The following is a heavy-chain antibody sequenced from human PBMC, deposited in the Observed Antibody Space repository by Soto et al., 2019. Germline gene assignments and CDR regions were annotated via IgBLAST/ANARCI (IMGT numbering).Heavy chain of an antibody. V-gene: IGHV3-73*02. CDR1: GFTFSGSA. Sequence: EVQLVESGGGLVQPGGSLKLSCAASGFTFSGSAMHWVRQASGKGLEWVGRIRSKANRYATAYAASVQGRFTISRDDSKNTAYLQMNSLKTEDTAVYYCTRRDSSSSLDYWGQGTLVTVSS. CDR3: TRRDSSSSLDY. D-gene: IGHD6-6*01. CDR2: IRSKANRYAT. J-gene: IGHJ4*02.